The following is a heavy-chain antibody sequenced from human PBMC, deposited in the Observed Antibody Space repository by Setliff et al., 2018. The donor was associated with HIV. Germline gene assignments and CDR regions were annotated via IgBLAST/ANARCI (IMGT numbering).Heavy chain of an antibody. CDR2: VTPNSGVT. V-gene: IGHV1-8*02. CDR1: GHTFSNSD. Sequence: ASVKVSCKPSGHTFSNSDIHWVRRATGQGLEWMGWVTPNSGVTGYALKFHDRVTMTRDTSISTAYLELRTLTSEDTAVYYCASGKGVGGVVITDGLDVWGKGTTVTVSS. J-gene: IGHJ6*04. D-gene: IGHD3-10*01. CDR3: ASGKGVGGVVITDGLDV.